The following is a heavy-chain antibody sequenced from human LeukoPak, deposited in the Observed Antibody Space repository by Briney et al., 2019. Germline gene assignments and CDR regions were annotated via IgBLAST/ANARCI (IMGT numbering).Heavy chain of an antibody. CDR2: IYSGGST. Sequence: GGSLRLSCAASGFTVNSNYMSWVRQAPGKGLEWVSVIYSGGSTYYADSVKGRFTISRDNSKNTLYLQMNSLRAEDTAVYYCARQVGLETRGRGFGYWGQGTLVTVSS. J-gene: IGHJ4*02. V-gene: IGHV3-66*02. D-gene: IGHD3-3*01. CDR3: ARQVGLETRGRGFGY. CDR1: GFTVNSNY.